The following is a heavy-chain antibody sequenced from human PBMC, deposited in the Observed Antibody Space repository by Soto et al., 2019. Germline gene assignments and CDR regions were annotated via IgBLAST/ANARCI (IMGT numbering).Heavy chain of an antibody. CDR3: ARYIVVVPAATHYGMDV. CDR1: GYSFTSYW. CDR2: IDPSDSYT. J-gene: IGHJ6*02. V-gene: IGHV5-10-1*01. Sequence: GESLKISCKGSGYSFTSYWISWVRQMPGKGLEWMGRIDPSDSYTNYSPSFQGHVTISADKSISTAYLQWSSLKASDTAMYYCARYIVVVPAATHYGMDVWGQGTTVTVSS. D-gene: IGHD2-2*01.